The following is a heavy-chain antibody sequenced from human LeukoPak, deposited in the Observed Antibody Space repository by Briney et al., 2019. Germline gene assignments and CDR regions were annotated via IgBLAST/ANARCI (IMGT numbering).Heavy chain of an antibody. J-gene: IGHJ4*02. D-gene: IGHD5-18*01. V-gene: IGHV1-2*04. CDR1: GYTFTGYY. CDR3: ARTVDTAMLHFDY. CDR2: INPNSGGT. Sequence: ASVKVSCKASGYTFTGYYMHWVRQAPGQGLEWMGWINPNSGGTNYAQKFQGWVTMTRDTSISTAYMELSRLRSDDTAVYYCARTVDTAMLHFDYWGQGTLVTVSS.